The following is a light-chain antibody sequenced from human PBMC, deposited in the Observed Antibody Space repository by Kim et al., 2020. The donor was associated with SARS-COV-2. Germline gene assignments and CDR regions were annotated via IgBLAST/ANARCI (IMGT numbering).Light chain of an antibody. Sequence: VALGHTVRINCQADSLRSYYAPWYQQTPGQAPILVIYGKNNRPSGIPARFSGSSSGNTASLTIPGTQAGDEADYYCNSRDSNDNVVFGGGTQLTVL. CDR3: NSRDSNDNVV. J-gene: IGLJ2*01. CDR1: SLRSYY. CDR2: GKN. V-gene: IGLV3-19*01.